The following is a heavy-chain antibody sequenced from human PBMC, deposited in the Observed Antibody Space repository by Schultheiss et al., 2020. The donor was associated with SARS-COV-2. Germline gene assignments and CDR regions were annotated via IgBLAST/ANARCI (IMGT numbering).Heavy chain of an antibody. D-gene: IGHD3-22*01. CDR1: GDSVSSNSAA. CDR2: TYYRSKWYN. J-gene: IGHJ4*02. Sequence: LTCAISGDSVSSNSAAWNWIRQSPSRGLEWLGRTYYRSKWYNDYAVSVKSRITINPDTSKNQFSLQLNSVTPEDTAVYYCARSNYYDSSGYYYVSYHFDYWGQGTLVTVSS. CDR3: ARSNYYDSSGYYYVSYHFDY. V-gene: IGHV6-1*01.